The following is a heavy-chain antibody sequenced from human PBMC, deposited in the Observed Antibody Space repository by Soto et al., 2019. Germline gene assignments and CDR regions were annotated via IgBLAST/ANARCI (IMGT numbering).Heavy chain of an antibody. CDR2: VYYSGIT. CDR1: GGSIANYY. Sequence: KASETLSLTGSVSGGSIANYYCSWIRQPPGKGLEWIGYVYYSGITNYNPSLKSRVTMSVDTSRKLFSLKLTSLTAADTAMYYCARNLNDYNLRKWFDPLGQGTLLTVSS. CDR3: ARNLNDYNLRKWFDP. D-gene: IGHD4-4*01. J-gene: IGHJ5*02. V-gene: IGHV4-59*01.